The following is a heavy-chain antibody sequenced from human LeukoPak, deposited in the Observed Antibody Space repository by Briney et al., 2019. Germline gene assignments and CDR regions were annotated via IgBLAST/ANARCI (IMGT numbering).Heavy chain of an antibody. D-gene: IGHD3-22*01. CDR3: ANCYDSSGFFAY. CDR2: IDTNTGNP. Sequence: ASVKVPCKGSGYTFTKYAISWVRQAPGQGLEYMGWIDTNTGNPTYAQGFTGRFVFSLDTSVSTAYLQISSLKAEDSAIYFCANCYDSSGFFAYWGQGTLVTVSS. CDR1: GYTFTKYA. V-gene: IGHV7-4-1*02. J-gene: IGHJ4*02.